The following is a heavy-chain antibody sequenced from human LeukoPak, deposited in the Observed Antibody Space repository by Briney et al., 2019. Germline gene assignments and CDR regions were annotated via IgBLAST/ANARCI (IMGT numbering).Heavy chain of an antibody. V-gene: IGHV4-31*03. Sequence: SQTLSLTCTVSGGSISSGGYYWSWIRQHPGKGLEWIGYIYYSGSTYYNPSLKSRVTISVDTSKNQFSLKLSSVTAADTAVYYCARERRITIFSVVSYGMDVWGQGTTVTVSS. CDR2: IYYSGST. CDR1: GGSISSGGYY. J-gene: IGHJ6*02. CDR3: ARERRITIFSVVSYGMDV. D-gene: IGHD3-3*01.